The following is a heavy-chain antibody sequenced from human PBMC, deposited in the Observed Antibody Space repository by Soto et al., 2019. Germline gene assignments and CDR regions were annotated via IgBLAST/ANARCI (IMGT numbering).Heavy chain of an antibody. CDR2: IVPLFRTT. D-gene: IGHD6-13*01. CDR3: ARGGYSSTWSNLLNRSGLDV. J-gene: IGHJ6*02. CDR1: GGTFSSYA. V-gene: IGHV1-69*06. Sequence: QVQLVQSGAEAKKPGSSVKVSCKTSGGTFSSYAISWVRQAPGQGLEWMGGIVPLFRTTNYAQKFQGRVTITADRSTYTVYMVLSGLRAGYTAVYYCARGGYSSTWSNLLNRSGLDVWGQGTTVTVSS.